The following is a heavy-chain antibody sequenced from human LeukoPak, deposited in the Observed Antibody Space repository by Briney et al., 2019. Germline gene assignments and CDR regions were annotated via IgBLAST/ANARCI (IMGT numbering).Heavy chain of an antibody. Sequence: PSGTLSLTCAVSGGSISSSNWWSWVRQPPGKGLEWIGEIYHSGSTNYNPSLKSRVTISVDKSKNQFSLKLSSVTAADTAVYYCARDEVDYPMVRGVIGGDFDYWGQGTLVTVSS. CDR1: GGSISSSNW. J-gene: IGHJ4*02. CDR3: ARDEVDYPMVRGVIGGDFDY. D-gene: IGHD3-10*01. V-gene: IGHV4-4*02. CDR2: IYHSGST.